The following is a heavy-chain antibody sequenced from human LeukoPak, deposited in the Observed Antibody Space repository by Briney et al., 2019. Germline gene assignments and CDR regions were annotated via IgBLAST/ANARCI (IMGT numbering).Heavy chain of an antibody. J-gene: IGHJ3*02. CDR2: IYYSVST. CDR3: ARGTMYYDILTGYSFNHDAFDI. Sequence: SETLSLTCTVSGGSISSYYWSWIRQPPGKGLEWIGYIYYSVSTNYNPSLKSRVTISVDTSKNQFSLKLSSVTAADTAVYYCARGTMYYDILTGYSFNHDAFDIWGQGTMVTVSS. D-gene: IGHD3-9*01. V-gene: IGHV4-59*01. CDR1: GGSISSYY.